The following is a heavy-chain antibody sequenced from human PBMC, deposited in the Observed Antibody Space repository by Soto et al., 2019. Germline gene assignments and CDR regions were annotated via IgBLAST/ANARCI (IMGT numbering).Heavy chain of an antibody. J-gene: IGHJ3*02. CDR1: GASINTCY. D-gene: IGHD3-22*01. CDR3: ATDSSGYYAKGSFDI. V-gene: IGHV4-4*07. CDR2: IYSRGTT. Sequence: PSETLSLTCTVSGASINTCYWTWIRQSAGRGLEWIGRIYSRGTTNYNPSLKSRVTMSVEKSNNQFSLKLSSVSAADTAVYFCATDSSGYYAKGSFDIWGQGTMVTV.